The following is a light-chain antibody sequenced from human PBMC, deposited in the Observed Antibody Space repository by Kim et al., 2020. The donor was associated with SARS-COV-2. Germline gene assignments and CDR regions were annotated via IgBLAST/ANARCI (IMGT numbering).Light chain of an antibody. CDR3: QSYDSSNHWV. CDR2: EDN. CDR1: RGSIASIY. V-gene: IGLV6-57*03. Sequence: TVSISCTRGRGSIASIYVQWYQQPPGSAPTTMIYEDNQRPSGVPDRFSGSIDSSSNSASLTISGLKTEDEADYYCQSYDSSNHWVFGGGTQLTVL. J-gene: IGLJ3*02.